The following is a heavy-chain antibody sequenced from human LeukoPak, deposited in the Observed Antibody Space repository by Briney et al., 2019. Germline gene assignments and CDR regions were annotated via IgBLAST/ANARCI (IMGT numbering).Heavy chain of an antibody. J-gene: IGHJ4*02. CDR3: AKDSSSGTYFDY. CDR2: ISYDGSNK. D-gene: IGHD1-26*01. V-gene: IGHV3-30*18. Sequence: GRSLRLSCAASGFTFSSYGMHWVRQAPGKGLEWVAVISYDGSNKYYADSVKGRFTISRDNSKNTLYLQMNSLRAEDTAVYYCAKDSSSGTYFDYWGQGTLVTVSS. CDR1: GFTFSSYG.